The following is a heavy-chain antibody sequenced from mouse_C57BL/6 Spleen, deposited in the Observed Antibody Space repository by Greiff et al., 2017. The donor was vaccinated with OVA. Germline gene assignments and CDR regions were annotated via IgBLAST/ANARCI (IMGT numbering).Heavy chain of an antibody. CDR1: GYTFTDYY. V-gene: IGHV1-76*01. CDR3: AKEGMVTTAMDY. D-gene: IGHD2-2*01. Sequence: QVQLQQSGAELVRPGASVKLSCKASGYTFTDYYINWVKQRPGQGLEWIARIYPGSGNTYYNEKFKGKATLTAEKSSSTAYMQLSSLTSEDSAVYFCAKEGMVTTAMDYWGQGTSVTVSS. CDR2: IYPGSGNT. J-gene: IGHJ4*01.